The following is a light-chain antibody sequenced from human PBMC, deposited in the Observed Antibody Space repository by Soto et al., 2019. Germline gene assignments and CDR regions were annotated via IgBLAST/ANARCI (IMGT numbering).Light chain of an antibody. CDR3: QQSFSTPIT. CDR1: QIISGY. J-gene: IGKJ5*01. Sequence: DIQMTQSPSSLSASVGDRVTITCRASQIISGYINWYQQKPGKAPKSLIYAASNLQSGVPSRFSGSGSGTDFTLTIGSLQPEDFATYYCQQSFSTPITFGQGTRLEIK. CDR2: AAS. V-gene: IGKV1-39*01.